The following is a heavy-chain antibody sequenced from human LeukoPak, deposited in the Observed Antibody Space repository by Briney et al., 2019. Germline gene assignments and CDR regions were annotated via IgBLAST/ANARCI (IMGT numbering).Heavy chain of an antibody. CDR2: IRYDGSNK. CDR1: GFPFSSYG. V-gene: IGHV3-30*02. D-gene: IGHD1-26*01. J-gene: IGHJ6*03. Sequence: GGSLRLSSVASGFPFSSYGMHWVRQAPAKGLEWVAFIRYDGSNKYYADSVKGRFTISRHNPKNTVYLQMNSLRGEDTAVYYCAKDRGDYYYMDVWGKGTTVTGSS. CDR3: AKDRGDYYYMDV.